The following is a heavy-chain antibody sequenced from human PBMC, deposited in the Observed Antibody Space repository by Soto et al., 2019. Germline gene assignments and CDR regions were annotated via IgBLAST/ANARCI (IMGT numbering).Heavy chain of an antibody. CDR1: GFTFISNW. V-gene: IGHV3-7*01. J-gene: IGHJ4*02. D-gene: IGHD2-21*01. CDR2: IKEDGSEK. CDR3: ARDVDHNVVDTVLRPCDY. Sequence: PGGSLSLSCAASGFTFISNWISWVLQAPGKGLEWVANIKEDGSEKYYVDSVKGRFTISRDNAKNSLYLQMKSLRAEDTAVYYCARDVDHNVVDTVLRPCDYWGQGTLVTVSS.